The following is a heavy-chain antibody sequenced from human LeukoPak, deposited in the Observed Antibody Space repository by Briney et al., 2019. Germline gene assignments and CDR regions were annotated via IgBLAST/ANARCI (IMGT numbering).Heavy chain of an antibody. CDR2: INHRGDT. CDR3: ARGPTISETGYFDY. D-gene: IGHD1-1*01. Sequence: SETLSLTCAVYGGSFSRYDWSWIRQFPGKGLEWIAEINHRGDTNYNPSVKSRVTISVDTSKNQFSLKVTSLTAADTAVYFCARGPTISETGYFDYWGQGTLVTVSS. V-gene: IGHV4-34*01. J-gene: IGHJ4*03. CDR1: GGSFSRYD.